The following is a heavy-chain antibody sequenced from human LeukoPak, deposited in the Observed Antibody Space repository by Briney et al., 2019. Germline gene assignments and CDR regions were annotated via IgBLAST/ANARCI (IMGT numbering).Heavy chain of an antibody. V-gene: IGHV3-30*18. Sequence: PGRSLRLSCAASGFTFNHYGIHWVRQAPGKGLEWVAVISYGGGTKFYADSVKGRFAISRDDSTNTVYLQMNSLRPEDTSLYYCAKELHSHGSDRYHNALENWGQGSLVT. CDR1: GFTFNHYG. D-gene: IGHD3-10*01. J-gene: IGHJ4*02. CDR3: AKELHSHGSDRYHNALEN. CDR2: ISYGGGTK.